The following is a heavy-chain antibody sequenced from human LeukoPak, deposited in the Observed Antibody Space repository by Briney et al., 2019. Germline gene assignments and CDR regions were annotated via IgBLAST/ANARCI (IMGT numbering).Heavy chain of an antibody. CDR3: ASHKGF. Sequence: PSETLSLTCAVSGGSIRNSSFYWGWIRQPPGKGLEWIGYIYYSGSTNYNPSLKSRVTISVDTSKSQFSLKLSSVTAADTAVYYCASHKGFWGQGTLVTVSS. CDR2: IYYSGST. V-gene: IGHV4-61*05. J-gene: IGHJ4*02. CDR1: GGSIRNSSFY.